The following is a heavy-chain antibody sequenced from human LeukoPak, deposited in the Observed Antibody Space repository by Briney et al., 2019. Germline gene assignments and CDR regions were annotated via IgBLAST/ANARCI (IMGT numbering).Heavy chain of an antibody. CDR1: GFTVSSNY. CDR3: ARATDIHGSGYDY. J-gene: IGHJ4*02. D-gene: IGHD5-12*01. Sequence: GGSLRLSCAASGFTVSSNYMSWVRQAPGKGLEWVSVIYSGGSTYYADSVKGRFTISRDNSKNTLYLQMNSLRAEDTAVYYCARATDIHGSGYDYWGQGTLVTVSS. V-gene: IGHV3-66*01. CDR2: IYSGGST.